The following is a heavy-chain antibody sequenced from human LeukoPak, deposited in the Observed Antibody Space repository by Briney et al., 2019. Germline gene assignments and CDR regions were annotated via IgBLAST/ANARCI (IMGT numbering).Heavy chain of an antibody. Sequence: PGGSLRLSCAASVFTVSSNYMSWVRQAPGKGLEWVSVIYSGGSTYYADSVKGRFTISRDNSKNTLYLQMNSLRAEDTAVYYCARDHWGYGSGRPKENYYYYYMDVWGKGTTVTISS. CDR2: IYSGGST. D-gene: IGHD3-10*01. J-gene: IGHJ6*03. CDR1: VFTVSSNY. CDR3: ARDHWGYGSGRPKENYYYYYMDV. V-gene: IGHV3-66*01.